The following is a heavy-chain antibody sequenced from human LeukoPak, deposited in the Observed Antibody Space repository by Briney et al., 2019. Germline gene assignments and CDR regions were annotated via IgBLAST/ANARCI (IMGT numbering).Heavy chain of an antibody. Sequence: PGGSLRLSCAASGFTFSRYAMSWVRQAPGKGLEWVSAISGSGDSTYSVKGRFTISRDNSKNTLYLQMNSLRAEDTAVYYCATRGYSYGFSFDYWGQGTLVTVSS. D-gene: IGHD5-18*01. J-gene: IGHJ4*02. CDR1: GFTFSRYA. CDR3: ATRGYSYGFSFDY. CDR2: ISGSGDST. V-gene: IGHV3-23*01.